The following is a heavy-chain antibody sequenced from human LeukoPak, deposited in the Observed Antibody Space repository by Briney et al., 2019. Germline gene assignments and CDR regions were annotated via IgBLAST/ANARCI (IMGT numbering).Heavy chain of an antibody. D-gene: IGHD6-13*01. CDR2: VSAYNGNT. Sequence: ASVKFSCKASGYTFTIYGISWVRQAPGQGLEWMGWVSAYNGNTNYAQKLQGRVTMTTDTSTSTAYMELRSLRSDDTAVYYCARDNKYSSSWRFFDYWGQGTLVTVSS. J-gene: IGHJ4*02. CDR3: ARDNKYSSSWRFFDY. V-gene: IGHV1-18*01. CDR1: GYTFTIYG.